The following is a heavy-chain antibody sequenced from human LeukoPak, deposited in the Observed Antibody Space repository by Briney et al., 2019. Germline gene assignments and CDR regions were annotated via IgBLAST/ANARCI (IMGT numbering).Heavy chain of an antibody. CDR1: GGTFSSYA. Sequence: SVKVSCKASGGTFSSYAISWVRQAPGQGLEWMGGIIPIFGTANYAQKFQGRVTITADKSTSTAYMELSSLRSEDTAVYYCASLADIVVVPAAIGGYYYYYGMDVWGKGTTVTVSS. CDR3: ASLADIVVVPAAIGGYYYYYGMDV. V-gene: IGHV1-69*06. CDR2: IIPIFGTA. D-gene: IGHD2-2*01. J-gene: IGHJ6*04.